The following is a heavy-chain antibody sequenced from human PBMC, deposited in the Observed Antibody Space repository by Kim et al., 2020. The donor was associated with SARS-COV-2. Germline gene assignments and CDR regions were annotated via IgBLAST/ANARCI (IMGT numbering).Heavy chain of an antibody. J-gene: IGHJ4*02. Sequence: SETLSLTCTVSGGSISGSIYYWGWIRQPPGKGLEWIGSIYYSGSTYYNPSLKSRVTISVDTSKNQFSLNLTSVTAADTAVYYCARQHPDCSSTSCYENWGQGTLVIVS. CDR1: GGSISGSIYY. CDR2: IYYSGST. CDR3: ARQHPDCSSTSCYEN. V-gene: IGHV4-39*01. D-gene: IGHD2-2*01.